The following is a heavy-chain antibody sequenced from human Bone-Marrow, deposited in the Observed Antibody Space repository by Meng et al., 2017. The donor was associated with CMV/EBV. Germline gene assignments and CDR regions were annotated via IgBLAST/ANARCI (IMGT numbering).Heavy chain of an antibody. D-gene: IGHD2-2*01. V-gene: IGHV3-53*01. CDR3: TRVVPAARD. CDR2: IYSGGST. J-gene: IGHJ4*02. CDR1: GFTVSSNF. Sequence: GGSLRLSCSASGFTVSSNFMSWVRQAPGKGLEWVSLIYSGGSTFYADSVKGRFTISRDSSKNTLYLQMNSLKTEDTAVYYCTRVVPAARDWGQGTLVTVSS.